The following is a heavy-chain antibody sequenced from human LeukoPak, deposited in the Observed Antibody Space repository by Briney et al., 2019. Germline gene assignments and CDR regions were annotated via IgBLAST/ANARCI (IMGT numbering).Heavy chain of an antibody. J-gene: IGHJ4*02. Sequence: ASVKVSCKASGYTFTSYDINWVRQATGQGLEWMGWMNPNSGNTGYAQKFQGRVTITRNTSISTAYMELSSLRSEDTAVYYCARGKYCSGGSCYSDFDYWGQGTLVTVSS. CDR2: MNPNSGNT. CDR3: ARGKYCSGGSCYSDFDY. CDR1: GYTFTSYD. D-gene: IGHD2-15*01. V-gene: IGHV1-8*03.